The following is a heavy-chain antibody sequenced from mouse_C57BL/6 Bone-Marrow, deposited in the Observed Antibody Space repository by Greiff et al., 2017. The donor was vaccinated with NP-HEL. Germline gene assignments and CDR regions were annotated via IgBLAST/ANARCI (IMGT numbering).Heavy chain of an antibody. J-gene: IGHJ3*01. Sequence: QVQLQQPGAELVRPGTSVKLSCKASGYTFTSYWMHWVKQRPGQGLEWIGVIDPSDSYTNYNQKFKGKATLTVDTSSSTAYMQLSSLTSEDSAVYDGARGSTMVKWFAYWGQGTLVTVTA. CDR3: ARGSTMVKWFAY. D-gene: IGHD2-2*01. V-gene: IGHV1-59*01. CDR1: GYTFTSYW. CDR2: IDPSDSYT.